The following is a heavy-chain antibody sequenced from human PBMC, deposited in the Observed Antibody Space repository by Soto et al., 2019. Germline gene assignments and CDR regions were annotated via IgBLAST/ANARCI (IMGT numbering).Heavy chain of an antibody. J-gene: IGHJ4*02. CDR2: ISGSSSYI. CDR3: ARGSADYFDY. CDR1: GFTFSSYS. V-gene: IGHV3-21*01. Sequence: GGSLRLSCAASGFTFSSYSMNWVRQAPGKGLEWVSSISGSSSYIYYADSVKGRFTISRDNAKNSLYLQMNSLRAEDTAVYYCARGSADYFDYWGQGTLVTVSS. D-gene: IGHD3-3*01.